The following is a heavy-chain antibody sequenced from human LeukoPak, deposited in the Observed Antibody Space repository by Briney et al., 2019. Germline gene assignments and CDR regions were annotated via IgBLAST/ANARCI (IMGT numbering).Heavy chain of an antibody. CDR1: GFTFSRSA. V-gene: IGHV3-30*03. CDR3: ARVFLTTGWYYFDH. J-gene: IGHJ4*02. D-gene: IGHD6-19*01. CDR2: ISDDGSKT. Sequence: GRSLRLSCVASGFTFSRSAMHWVRQAPGEGLEWVAVISDDGSKTNYAASMKGRFTISRDNSKNTLYLQMSTLRAEDTAVYYCARVFLTTGWYYFDHWGQGTLVTVSS.